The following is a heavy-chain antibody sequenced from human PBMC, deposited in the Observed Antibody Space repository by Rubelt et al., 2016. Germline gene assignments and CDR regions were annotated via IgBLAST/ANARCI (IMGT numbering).Heavy chain of an antibody. D-gene: IGHD3-22*01. V-gene: IGHV3-21*01. Sequence: WVRQAPGKGLEWVSSISSSSSYIYYADSVKGRFTISRDNAKNSLYLQMSSLRAEDTAVYYCARGGYYDSSGYYSFDYWGQGTLVTVSS. CDR3: ARGGYYDSSGYYSFDY. J-gene: IGHJ4*02. CDR2: ISSSSSYI.